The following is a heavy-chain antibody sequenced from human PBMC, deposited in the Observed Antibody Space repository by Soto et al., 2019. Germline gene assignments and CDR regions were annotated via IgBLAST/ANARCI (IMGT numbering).Heavy chain of an antibody. CDR1: GFTFSSNS. CDR3: ARDTEFITGSTGWDNWFDP. D-gene: IGHD1-7*01. Sequence: GGSLRLSCAASGFTFSSNSMKWVRQAPGKGLEWVSYISGSSSTIYYADSVKGRFTISRDNAKNSLYLQMNSLRDEDTAVYYSARDTEFITGSTGWDNWFDPGGQGSLVTVSS. CDR2: ISGSSSTI. J-gene: IGHJ5*02. V-gene: IGHV3-48*02.